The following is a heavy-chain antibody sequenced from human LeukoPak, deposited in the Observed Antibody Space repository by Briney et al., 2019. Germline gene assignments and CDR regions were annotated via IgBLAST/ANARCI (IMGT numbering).Heavy chain of an antibody. Sequence: TGGSLRLSCAASGFTFSTYSMNWVRQAPGKGLEWVSSISSSSSYTYYADSVKGRFTISRDNAKNTLYLQMNSLRVEDTAVYYCARPAVAGLRAGGYDYWGQGTLVTVSS. D-gene: IGHD6-19*01. CDR2: ISSSSSYT. CDR3: ARPAVAGLRAGGYDY. J-gene: IGHJ4*02. V-gene: IGHV3-21*01. CDR1: GFTFSTYS.